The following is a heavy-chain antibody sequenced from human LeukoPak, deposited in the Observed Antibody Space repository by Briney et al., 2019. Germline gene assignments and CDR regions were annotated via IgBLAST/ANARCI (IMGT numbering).Heavy chain of an antibody. V-gene: IGHV4-59*01. CDR1: AGSLSSFY. J-gene: IGHJ5*02. CDR3: ARAPMVRAGWFDP. CDR2: TYYIVST. Sequence: SETLSLTCTLAAGSLSSFYSSWIRQPPEKGLEWIGYTYYIVSTTYNPCLKSRATISVDTSKNQFSLKLSSVTAADTAVYYCARAPMVRAGWFDPWGQGTLVTVSS. D-gene: IGHD3-10*01.